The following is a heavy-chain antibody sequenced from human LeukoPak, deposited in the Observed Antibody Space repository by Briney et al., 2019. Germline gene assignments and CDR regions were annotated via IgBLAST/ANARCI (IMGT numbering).Heavy chain of an antibody. Sequence: SETLSLTCAVSGGSISSNNWWSWIRQPAGKGLEWIGRIYTSGSTNYNPSLKSRVTMSVDTSKNQFSLKLSSVTAADTAVYYCARDEVAAPAWFDPWGQGTLVTVSS. CDR3: ARDEVAAPAWFDP. V-gene: IGHV4-4*07. CDR2: IYTSGST. J-gene: IGHJ5*02. CDR1: GGSISSNN. D-gene: IGHD6-13*01.